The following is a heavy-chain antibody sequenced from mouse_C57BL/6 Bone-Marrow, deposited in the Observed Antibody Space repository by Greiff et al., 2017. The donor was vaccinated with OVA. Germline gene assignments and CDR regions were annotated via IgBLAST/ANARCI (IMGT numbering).Heavy chain of an antibody. CDR2: IDPENGDT. Sequence: EVKLQESGAELVRPGASVKLSCTASGFNIKDDYMHWVKQRPEQGLEWIGWIDPENGDTEYASKFQGKATITADTSSNTAYLQLSSLTSEDTAVYYCTTEGLLPFAYWGQGTLVTVSA. CDR1: GFNIKDDY. J-gene: IGHJ3*01. V-gene: IGHV14-4*01. CDR3: TTEGLLPFAY. D-gene: IGHD2-13*01.